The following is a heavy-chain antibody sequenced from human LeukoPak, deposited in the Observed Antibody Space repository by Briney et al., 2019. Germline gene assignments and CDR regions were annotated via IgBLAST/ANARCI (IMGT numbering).Heavy chain of an antibody. J-gene: IGHJ4*02. D-gene: IGHD1-26*01. CDR1: GFAFSIHW. CDR2: MKEDGSQI. V-gene: IGHV3-7*01. CDR3: ARDPEGGACDY. Sequence: PGGSLRLSCAASGFAFSIHWMSWVRQAPGKGLEWVANMKEDGSQIYYVDSVKGRFSISRDNANNLVYLQMNSLRVEDTAVYYCARDPEGGACDYWGQGTLVTVSS.